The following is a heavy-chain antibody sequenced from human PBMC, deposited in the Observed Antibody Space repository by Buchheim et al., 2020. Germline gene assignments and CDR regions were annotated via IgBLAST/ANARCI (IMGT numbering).Heavy chain of an antibody. Sequence: EVQLVQSGAEVKEPGESLKISCKGFGYTFSDYWIGWVRQMPGKGLEWMGIIYPGDSETRYSPSFQGQVTMSVDKSISTAYLQWSTLAASDTAMFYCARVTGNSLIDYWGQGTL. J-gene: IGHJ4*02. D-gene: IGHD4-23*01. CDR2: IYPGDSET. V-gene: IGHV5-51*01. CDR3: ARVTGNSLIDY. CDR1: GYTFSDYW.